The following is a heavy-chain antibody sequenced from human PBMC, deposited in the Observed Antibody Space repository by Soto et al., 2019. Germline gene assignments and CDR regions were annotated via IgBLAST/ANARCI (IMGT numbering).Heavy chain of an antibody. CDR3: ARLSIAAPIGYYGMDV. D-gene: IGHD6-6*01. V-gene: IGHV5-51*01. CDR2: IYPGDSDT. CDR1: GYSFTSYW. Sequence: GESLKISCQGSGYSFTSYWIGWVRQMPGKGLEWMGIIYPGDSDTRYSPSFQGQVTISADKSISTAYLQWSSLKASDTAMYYCARLSIAAPIGYYGMDVWGQGTTVTVSS. J-gene: IGHJ6*02.